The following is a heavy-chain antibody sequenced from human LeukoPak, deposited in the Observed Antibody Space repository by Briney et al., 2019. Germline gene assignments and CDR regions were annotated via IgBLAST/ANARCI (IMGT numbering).Heavy chain of an antibody. J-gene: IGHJ6*02. CDR3: ARSVIYGGNSGFYCGLDV. D-gene: IGHD4-23*01. V-gene: IGHV4-59*01. Sequence: PSETLSLTCTVSGGSISSYCWSWIRQPPGKRLDWIGYIYYSGSTNYNPSLKSRVTISVDTSKNQFSLKLSSVTAADTAVYFCARSVIYGGNSGFYCGLDVWGQGTTVTVS. CDR2: IYYSGST. CDR1: GGSISSYC.